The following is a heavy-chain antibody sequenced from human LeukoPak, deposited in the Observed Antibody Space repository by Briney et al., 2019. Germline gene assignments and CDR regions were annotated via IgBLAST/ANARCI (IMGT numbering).Heavy chain of an antibody. CDR2: IYYSGST. J-gene: IGHJ6*03. Sequence: WGTLSLTCTVSGGSISSYYWSWIRQPPGKGLEWIGYIYYSGSTNYNPSLKSRVTISVDTSKNQFSLKLSSVTDADTAVYYCARGGSFNYYYYYMDVWGKGTTVTVSS. CDR3: ARGGSFNYYYYYMDV. CDR1: GGSISSYY. D-gene: IGHD3-16*01. V-gene: IGHV4-59*12.